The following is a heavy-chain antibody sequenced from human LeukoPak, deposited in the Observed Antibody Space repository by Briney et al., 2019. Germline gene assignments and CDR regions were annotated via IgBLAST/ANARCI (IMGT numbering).Heavy chain of an antibody. J-gene: IGHJ4*02. CDR3: ARVSVGVVKYYFDY. Sequence: SETLSLTCTVSGGSISSGGYYWSWIRQHPGKGLEWIGYIYYSGSPYYNPSLKSRVTISVDTSKNQFSLKLSSVTAADTAVYYCARVSVGVVKYYFDYWGQGTLVTVSS. V-gene: IGHV4-31*03. CDR1: GGSISSGGYY. D-gene: IGHD3-3*01. CDR2: IYYSGSP.